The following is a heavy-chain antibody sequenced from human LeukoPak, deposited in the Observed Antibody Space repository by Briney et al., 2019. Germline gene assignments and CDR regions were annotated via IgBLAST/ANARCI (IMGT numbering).Heavy chain of an antibody. CDR2: INIGGTNT. J-gene: IGHJ5*02. V-gene: IGHV3-11*01. Sequence: PGGSLRLSCAASGFIFSDYYMNWIRQAPGKGLEWVSYINIGGTNTHYADSVKGRFTISRDNAKKSLYLEMNNLRAEDTAVYYCATDGAGFDTWGQGVLVTVSS. CDR3: ATDGAGFDT. CDR1: GFIFSDYY.